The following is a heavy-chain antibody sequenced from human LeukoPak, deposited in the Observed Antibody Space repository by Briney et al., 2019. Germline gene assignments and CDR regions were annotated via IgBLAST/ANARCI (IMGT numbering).Heavy chain of an antibody. D-gene: IGHD3-22*01. Sequence: GSLRLSCXASGFTFSSYAMSWVRQAPGKGLEWLSTISGSDGSTYYADSVKGRFTISRDNSKSTLYLQMNSLRAEDTALYYCAKDQKYYDSSGSPYYYYGMDVWGRGTTVTVSS. CDR1: GFTFSSYA. J-gene: IGHJ6*02. CDR3: AKDQKYYDSSGSPYYYYGMDV. CDR2: ISGSDGST. V-gene: IGHV3-23*01.